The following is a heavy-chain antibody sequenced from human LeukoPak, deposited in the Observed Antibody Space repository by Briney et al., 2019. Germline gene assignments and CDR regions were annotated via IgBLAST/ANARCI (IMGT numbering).Heavy chain of an antibody. J-gene: IGHJ5*02. CDR1: EFTFSSSA. V-gene: IGHV3-23*01. Sequence: GGSLRLSCAASEFTFSSSAMSWVRQAPGKGLEWVSIVSIDGVTTFYADSVKGRFTISRDNAKNTLYLQMNSLRVEDTAVYYCASSSGGFNWFDPWGQGTLVTVSS. D-gene: IGHD3-22*01. CDR3: ASSSGGFNWFDP. CDR2: VSIDGVTT.